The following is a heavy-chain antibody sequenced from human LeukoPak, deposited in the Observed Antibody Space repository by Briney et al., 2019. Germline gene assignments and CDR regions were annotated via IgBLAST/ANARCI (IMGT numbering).Heavy chain of an antibody. CDR3: AKDSRLSYFDY. Sequence: PGGSLRLSCAASGFTFSDYYMSWIRQAPGKGLEWVSYISSSGSTIYYADSVKGRFTISRDNSKNTLYLQMNSLRAEDTAVYYCAKDSRLSYFDYWGQGTLVTVSA. J-gene: IGHJ4*02. CDR1: GFTFSDYY. CDR2: ISSSGSTI. D-gene: IGHD4/OR15-4a*01. V-gene: IGHV3-11*04.